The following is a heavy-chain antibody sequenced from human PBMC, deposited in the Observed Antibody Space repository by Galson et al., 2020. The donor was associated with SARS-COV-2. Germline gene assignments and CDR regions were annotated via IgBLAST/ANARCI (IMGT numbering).Heavy chain of an antibody. Sequence: GGYLRLSCAASGFTFSSYGMHWVRQAPGKGLEWVAVIWYDGSNKYYADSVKGRFTISRDNSKNTLYLQMNSLRAEDTAVYYCAREGGVGATTGLASWGQGTLVTVSS. D-gene: IGHD1-26*01. CDR2: IWYDGSNK. CDR3: AREGGVGATTGLAS. J-gene: IGHJ4*02. V-gene: IGHV3-33*01. CDR1: GFTFSSYG.